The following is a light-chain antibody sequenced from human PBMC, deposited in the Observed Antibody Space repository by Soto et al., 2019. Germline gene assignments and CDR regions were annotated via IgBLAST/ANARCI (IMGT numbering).Light chain of an antibody. V-gene: IGKV2-28*01. CDR2: LGS. J-gene: IGKJ4*01. CDR3: MQALQTPLT. Sequence: DIVLTQSPLSLPVPPGEPASISCRSSQSLLHSNGYKYLDWYLQKPGQSPQLLIYLGSNRASGVPDRFSGSGSGTDFTLKISRVEAEDVGVYYCMQALQTPLTFGGGTKVEIK. CDR1: QSLLHSNGYKY.